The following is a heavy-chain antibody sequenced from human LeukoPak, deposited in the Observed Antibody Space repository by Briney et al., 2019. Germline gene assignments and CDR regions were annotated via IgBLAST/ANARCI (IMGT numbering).Heavy chain of an antibody. CDR2: ISSTSSYI. CDR1: GFTFSIYS. J-gene: IGHJ4*02. V-gene: IGHV3-21*01. D-gene: IGHD2-21*02. Sequence: GGSLRLSCAAYGFTFSIYSMNWVRQDPGKGLEWVSSISSTSSYIYYADSVKGRFTISRDNAKNSLYLQMNSLRAEDTAVYYCARETYCGGDCYVQYYFDYWGQGTLVTVSS. CDR3: ARETYCGGDCYVQYYFDY.